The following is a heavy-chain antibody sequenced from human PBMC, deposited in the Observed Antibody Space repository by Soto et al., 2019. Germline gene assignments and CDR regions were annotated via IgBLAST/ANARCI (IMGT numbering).Heavy chain of an antibody. V-gene: IGHV1-69*01. Sequence: QVQLVQSGAEVKKPGSSVKVSCKASGGTFSSYAISWVRQAPGQGLEWMGGIIPIFGTANYAQKFQGRVTITADAATSTAYMELSRLRSEDTAVYYCARIEGRSGYDWGYFDYWGQGTLVTVSS. CDR2: IIPIFGTA. D-gene: IGHD5-12*01. J-gene: IGHJ4*02. CDR1: GGTFSSYA. CDR3: ARIEGRSGYDWGYFDY.